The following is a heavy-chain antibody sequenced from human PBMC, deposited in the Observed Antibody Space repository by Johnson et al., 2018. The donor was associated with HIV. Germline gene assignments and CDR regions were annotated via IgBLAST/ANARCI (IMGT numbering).Heavy chain of an antibody. CDR3: ARTKGSYQEWDAFDI. V-gene: IGHV3-30*04. D-gene: IGHD1-26*01. J-gene: IGHJ3*02. CDR2: ISYDGSNK. CDR1: EFTFSSYA. Sequence: QVQLVESGGGVVQPGRSLRLSCAASEFTFSSYAMHWVRQAPGKGLEWVAVISYDGSNKYYADSVKGRFTISRDNSKNTLYLQMNSLRAEDTAVYYCARTKGSYQEWDAFDIWGQGTMVTVSS.